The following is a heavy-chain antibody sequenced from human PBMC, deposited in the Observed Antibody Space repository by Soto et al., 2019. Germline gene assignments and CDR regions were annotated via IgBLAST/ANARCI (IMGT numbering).Heavy chain of an antibody. D-gene: IGHD3-22*01. CDR3: ARERVNYYDSSGYRKATLDY. V-gene: IGHV3-30-3*01. CDR1: GFTFSSYA. Sequence: GGSLRLSCAASGFTFSSYAMHWVRQAPGKGLEWVAVISYDGSNKYYADSVKGRFTISRDNSKNTLYLQMNSLRAEDTAVYYCARERVNYYDSSGYRKATLDYWGQGTLVTVSS. J-gene: IGHJ4*02. CDR2: ISYDGSNK.